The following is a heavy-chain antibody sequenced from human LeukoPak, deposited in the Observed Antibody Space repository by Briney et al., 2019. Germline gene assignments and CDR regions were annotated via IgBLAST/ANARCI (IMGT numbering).Heavy chain of an antibody. CDR3: ATMFHEGGHHY. CDR1: GFTFSDSY. CDR2: ISSSGSTI. J-gene: IGHJ4*02. V-gene: IGHV3-11*01. Sequence: NPGGSLRLSCVASGFTFSDSYMSWIRQAPGKGLEWVSYISSSGSTIHYADSVKGRFTISRDNAKNSLFLQMNSLRAEDTAVYYCATMFHEGGHHYWGQGTLVTVSS. D-gene: IGHD3-10*02.